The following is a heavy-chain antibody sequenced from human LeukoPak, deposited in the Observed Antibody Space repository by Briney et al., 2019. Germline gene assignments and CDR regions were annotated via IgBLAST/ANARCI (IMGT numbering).Heavy chain of an antibody. CDR3: VKDSSSGSYFDY. J-gene: IGHJ4*02. D-gene: IGHD3-10*01. Sequence: GGSLRLSCSASGFTFSRYAMHWVRQAPGKGLEYVSTISSNGGSTYYADSVKGRFTISRDNSRNTLHLQMSSLRVEDTAVYYCVKDSSSGSYFDYWGQGTLVTVSS. V-gene: IGHV3-64D*06. CDR1: GFTFSRYA. CDR2: ISSNGGST.